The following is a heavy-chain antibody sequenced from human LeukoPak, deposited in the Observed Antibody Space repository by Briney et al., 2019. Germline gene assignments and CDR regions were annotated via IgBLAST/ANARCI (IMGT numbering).Heavy chain of an antibody. CDR3: ARVYRSSSGYCFDF. CDR1: GFTFSSYW. Sequence: GGSLRLSCAASGFTFSSYWVSWVRQAPGKGLEWVANIKQDGSEKYYVDSVKGQFTVSRDNAKNSLYLQMNSLRAEDTAVYYCARVYRSSSGYCFDFWGQGTLVTVSS. D-gene: IGHD6-13*01. V-gene: IGHV3-7*01. J-gene: IGHJ4*02. CDR2: IKQDGSEK.